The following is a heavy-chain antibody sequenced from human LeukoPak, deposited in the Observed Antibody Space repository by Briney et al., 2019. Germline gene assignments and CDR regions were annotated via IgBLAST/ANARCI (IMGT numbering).Heavy chain of an antibody. CDR2: IYYSGST. Sequence: PSETLSLTCTVSGGSISSSSYYWGWLRQPPGKGLEWIGSIYYSGSTYYNPSLKSRVTISVDTSKNQFSLKLSSVTAADTAVYYCARRVAPRGLFDYWGQGTLVTVSS. CDR1: GGSISSSSYY. V-gene: IGHV4-39*01. J-gene: IGHJ4*02. CDR3: ARRVAPRGLFDY. D-gene: IGHD3-10*01.